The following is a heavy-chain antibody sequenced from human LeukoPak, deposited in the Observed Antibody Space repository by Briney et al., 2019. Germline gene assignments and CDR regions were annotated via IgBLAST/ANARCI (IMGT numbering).Heavy chain of an antibody. D-gene: IGHD1-26*01. J-gene: IGHJ4*02. CDR2: ISSNGGST. Sequence: GGSLRLSCSASGFTFSSYAMHWVRQAPGKGLEYVSAISSNGGSTYYADSVKGRFTISRDNSKNTLYLQMSSLRAEDTAVYYCARGPSGGRYFVGDYWGQGTLVTVSS. CDR1: GFTFSSYA. V-gene: IGHV3-64D*06. CDR3: ARGPSGGRYFVGDY.